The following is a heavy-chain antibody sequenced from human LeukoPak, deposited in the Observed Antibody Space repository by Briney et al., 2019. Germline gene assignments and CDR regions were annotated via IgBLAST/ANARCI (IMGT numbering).Heavy chain of an antibody. J-gene: IGHJ4*02. V-gene: IGHV1-18*01. CDR2: ISAYNGNT. Sequence: ASVKVSCKASGYTFTSYGISWVRQAPGQGLEWMGWISAYNGNTNYAQKLQGRVTMTTDTSTSTAYMEQRSLRSDDTAVYYCAREWVYCSSTSCPPGYWGQGTLVTVSS. CDR3: AREWVYCSSTSCPPGY. CDR1: GYTFTSYG. D-gene: IGHD2-2*01.